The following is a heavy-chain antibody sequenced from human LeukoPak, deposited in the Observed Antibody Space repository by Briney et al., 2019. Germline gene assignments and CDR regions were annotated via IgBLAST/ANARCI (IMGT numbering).Heavy chain of an antibody. CDR2: IRYDGSNK. CDR1: GFTFSSYG. CDR3: AKDRLREKGIAAAGADY. J-gene: IGHJ4*02. D-gene: IGHD6-13*01. V-gene: IGHV3-30*02. Sequence: GGSLRLSCAASGFTFSSYGMHWVRQAPGKGLEWVAFIRYDGSNKYYADSVKGRFTISRDNSKNTLYLQMNSLRAEDTAVYYCAKDRLREKGIAAAGADYWGQGTLVTVSS.